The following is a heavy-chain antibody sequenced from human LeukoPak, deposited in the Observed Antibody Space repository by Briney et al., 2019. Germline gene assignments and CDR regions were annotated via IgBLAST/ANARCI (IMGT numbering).Heavy chain of an antibody. CDR1: GYSFTSYW. CDR2: IYPGDSDT. V-gene: IGHV5-51*01. D-gene: IGHD3-10*01. J-gene: IGHJ6*02. CDR3: ARHSYGSGSYYKPYYYYGMDV. Sequence: GESLKISCKGSGYSFTSYWIGWVRQMPGKGLEWMGIIYPGDSDTRYSPSFQGQVTISADKSISTAHLQWSSLKASDTAMYYCARHSYGSGSYYKPYYYYGMDVWGQGTTVTVSS.